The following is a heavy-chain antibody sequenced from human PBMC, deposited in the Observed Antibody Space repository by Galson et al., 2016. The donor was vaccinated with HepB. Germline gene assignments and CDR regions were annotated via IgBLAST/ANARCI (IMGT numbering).Heavy chain of an antibody. V-gene: IGHV4-59*08. CDR2: VIYSGRT. D-gene: IGHD2-2*01. Sequence: SETLSLTCTVSGGSIGYYYWSWIRQPPGKGLEWIGYVIYSGRTNYNSSLKSRVTIVMDKSKNQISLKMTSVTAADTAVYYCARLRARYSTSWQATDFDSWGRGILVTVSS. J-gene: IGHJ4*02. CDR1: GGSIGYYY. CDR3: ARLRARYSTSWQATDFDS.